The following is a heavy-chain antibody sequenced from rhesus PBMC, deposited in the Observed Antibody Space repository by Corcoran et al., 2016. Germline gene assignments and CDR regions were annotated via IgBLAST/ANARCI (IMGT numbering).Heavy chain of an antibody. D-gene: IGHD2-15*01. CDR1: GGSIRSHHW. Sequence: QVQLQESGPAVVKPSETLSLTCAVSGGSIRSHHWWSWIRQSPGKGLEWIGGFHGPGGGTKYNPFRKSRVSISTGTSKNQLSLKVTSVTAADTAVYYCGSTDCSSSDCSSGDFWGQGVLVTVSS. V-gene: IGHV4-93*01. J-gene: IGHJ4*01. CDR2: FHGPGGGT. CDR3: GSTDCSSSDCSSGDF.